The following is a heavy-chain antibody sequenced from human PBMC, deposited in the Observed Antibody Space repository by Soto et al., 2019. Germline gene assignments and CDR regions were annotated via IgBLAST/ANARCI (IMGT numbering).Heavy chain of an antibody. Sequence: SETLSLTCAVYGGSFSGYYWSWIRQPPGKGLEWIGEINHSGSTNYNPSLKSRVTISVDTSKNQFSLKLSSVTAADTAVYYCARDSLQTITIFGVVPYYYYHGMDVWGQGTTVTVSS. CDR1: GGSFSGYY. CDR3: ARDSLQTITIFGVVPYYYYHGMDV. V-gene: IGHV4-34*01. D-gene: IGHD3-3*01. CDR2: INHSGST. J-gene: IGHJ6*02.